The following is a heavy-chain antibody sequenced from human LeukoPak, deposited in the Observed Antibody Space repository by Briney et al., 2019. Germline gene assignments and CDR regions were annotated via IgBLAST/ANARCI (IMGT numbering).Heavy chain of an antibody. CDR1: GFTFDDYG. V-gene: IGHV3-20*04. D-gene: IGHD2-2*01. J-gene: IGHJ6*03. Sequence: GGSLRLSCAASGFTFDDYGMSWVRQAPGKGLEWVSGINWNGGSTGYADSVKGRFTISRDNAKNSLYLQMNSLRAEDTALYYCARDQADIVVVPAADYYYYYYMDVWAKGPRSPSP. CDR3: ARDQADIVVVPAADYYYYYYMDV. CDR2: INWNGGST.